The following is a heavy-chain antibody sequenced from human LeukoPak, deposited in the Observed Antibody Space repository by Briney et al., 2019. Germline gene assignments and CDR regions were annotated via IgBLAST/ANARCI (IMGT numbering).Heavy chain of an antibody. J-gene: IGHJ5*02. V-gene: IGHV3-7*03. CDR1: GFPFSSYW. CDR3: ARDSLERPQGSSWFDP. CDR2: IKQDGSKK. Sequence: VGSLRLSCVASGFPFSSYWMTWVRQAPGKGLEWVANIKQDGSKKSYVDSVKGRFTISRDNAKNSLFLQMNSLKVEDTAVYYCARDSLERPQGSSWFDPWGQGTLVTVSS. D-gene: IGHD1-1*01.